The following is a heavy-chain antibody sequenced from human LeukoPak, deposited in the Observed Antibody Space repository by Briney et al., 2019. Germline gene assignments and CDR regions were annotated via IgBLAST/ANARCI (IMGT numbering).Heavy chain of an antibody. Sequence: GGSLRLSCAASGFTFSDYYMSWIRQAPGKGLEWVSYISSSGGTIHYADSVKGRFTISRDNAKNSLYLQMNSLRAEDTAVYYCARGHGNRGYEPRWFDYWGRGTLVTVSS. V-gene: IGHV3-11*01. D-gene: IGHD5-12*01. CDR1: GFTFSDYY. CDR2: ISSSGGTI. CDR3: ARGHGNRGYEPRWFDY. J-gene: IGHJ4*02.